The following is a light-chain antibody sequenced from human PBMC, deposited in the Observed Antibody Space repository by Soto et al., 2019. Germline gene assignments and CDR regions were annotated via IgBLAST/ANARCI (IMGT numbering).Light chain of an antibody. V-gene: IGKV3D-7*01. Sequence: PGERVTLSCRASQSVSSSYLTWYQQKPGQAPRLLIYGASTRATSIPARFSGSGSGTDFTLTISSLQPEDFAVYYCQQDYNLPWLTFGGGTK. CDR3: QQDYNLPWLT. CDR2: GAS. CDR1: QSVSSSY. J-gene: IGKJ4*01.